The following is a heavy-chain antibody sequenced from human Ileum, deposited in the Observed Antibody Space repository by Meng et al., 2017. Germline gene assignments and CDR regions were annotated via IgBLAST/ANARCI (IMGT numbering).Heavy chain of an antibody. D-gene: IGHD5-18*01. CDR3: AHRGYSYGYGY. V-gene: IGHV2-5*02. Sequence: SGPTLVKPTQTLTLTCTFSGFSLSTYGVGVGWIRQPPRKALEWLALIYWDDDKRYSPSLKNRLTITKDTSKNQVVLTMTNMDPVDTATYYCAHRGYSYGYGYWGQGNLVNGAS. J-gene: IGHJ4*02. CDR2: IYWDDDK. CDR1: GFSLSTYGVG.